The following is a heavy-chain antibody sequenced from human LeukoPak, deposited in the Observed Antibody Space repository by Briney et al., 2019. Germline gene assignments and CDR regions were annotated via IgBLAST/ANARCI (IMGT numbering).Heavy chain of an antibody. CDR1: GGSFSGYY. D-gene: IGHD3-9*01. V-gene: IGHV4-34*01. Sequence: SETLSLTCTVYGGSFSGYYWSWIRQPPGKGLEWIGEINHSGSTNYNPSLKSRVTISVDTTKSLFSLKLNSMTAAYTFVYYCARARKYYDILTAYYDYWGRGTLATVST. CDR3: ARARKYYDILTAYYDY. CDR2: INHSGST. J-gene: IGHJ4*02.